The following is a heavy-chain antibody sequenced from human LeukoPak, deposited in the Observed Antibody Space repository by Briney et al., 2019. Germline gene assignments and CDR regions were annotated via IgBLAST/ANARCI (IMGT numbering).Heavy chain of an antibody. CDR3: ASQLSEGY. D-gene: IGHD5-24*01. CDR2: LNSDGSST. J-gene: IGHJ4*02. CDR1: GFTFSSYW. Sequence: GGSLRLSCAASGFTFSSYWMHWVRQAPGRGLVWVSRLNSDGSSTSYADSVKGRFTISRDNAKNTLYLQMNSLRAEDTAVYYCASQLSEGYWGQGTLVTVSS. V-gene: IGHV3-74*01.